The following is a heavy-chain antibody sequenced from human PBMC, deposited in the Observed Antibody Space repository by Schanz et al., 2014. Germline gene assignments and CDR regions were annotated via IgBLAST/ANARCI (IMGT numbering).Heavy chain of an antibody. D-gene: IGHD3-22*01. CDR1: GYTFISYG. Sequence: QVQLVQSGAEVKKPGSSMKVSCKASGYTFISYGVIWVRQAPGQGLEWMGIVNPSVRGTHFAREFQGRVTVTSDASTSTVYMELSGLRSEDTAVYYCAGAFDSSGYYFDYWGQGTLVTGSS. J-gene: IGHJ4*02. CDR2: VNPSVRGT. CDR3: AGAFDSSGYYFDY. V-gene: IGHV1-46*03.